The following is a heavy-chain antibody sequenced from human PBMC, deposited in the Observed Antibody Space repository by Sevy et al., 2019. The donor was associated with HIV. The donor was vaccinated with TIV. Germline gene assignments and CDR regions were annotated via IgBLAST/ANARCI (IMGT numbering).Heavy chain of an antibody. Sequence: GGSLRLSCAASGFTFDDYAMHWVRQAPGKGLEWVSGISWNSGSIGYADSVKGRFTISRDNAKNSPYLQMNSLRAEDTALYYCAKDRVGYSSSSPRYFDLWGRGTLVTVSS. D-gene: IGHD6-6*01. V-gene: IGHV3-9*01. CDR3: AKDRVGYSSSSPRYFDL. CDR2: ISWNSGSI. J-gene: IGHJ2*01. CDR1: GFTFDDYA.